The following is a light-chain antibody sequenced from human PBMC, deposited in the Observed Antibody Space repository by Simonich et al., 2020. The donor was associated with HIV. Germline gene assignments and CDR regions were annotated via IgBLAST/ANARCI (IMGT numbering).Light chain of an antibody. CDR2: RSN. V-gene: IGLV1-44*01. J-gene: IGLJ2*01. CDR3: AAWDDSLSGVL. CDR1: SSNIGSNT. Sequence: QSVLTQPPSASGTPGQRVTISCSGSSSNIGSNTVDWYQQLPGTAPKLLIYRSNQRPSGVPDRVSGSKSGTSASLAISGLQTEDEADYYCAAWDDSLSGVLFGGGTKLTVL.